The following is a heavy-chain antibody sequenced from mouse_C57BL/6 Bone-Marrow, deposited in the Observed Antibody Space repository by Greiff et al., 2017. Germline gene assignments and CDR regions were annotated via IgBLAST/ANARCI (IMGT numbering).Heavy chain of an antibody. CDR3: ARIEEFHYYGSSHWYFDV. J-gene: IGHJ1*03. D-gene: IGHD1-1*01. Sequence: QVQLKESGPGILQPSQTLSLTCSFSGFSLSTFGMGVGWIRQPSGKGLEWLAHIWWDDDKYYNPALKSRLTISKDTSKNQVFRKIAHVDTADTATYYCARIEEFHYYGSSHWYFDVWGTGTTVTVSS. V-gene: IGHV8-8*01. CDR1: GFSLSTFGMG. CDR2: IWWDDDK.